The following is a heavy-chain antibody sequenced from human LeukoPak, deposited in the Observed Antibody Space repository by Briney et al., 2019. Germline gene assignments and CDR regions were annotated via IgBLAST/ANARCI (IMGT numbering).Heavy chain of an antibody. Sequence: SETLSLTCAVYGESFSGYYWSWIRQPPGKGLEWIGEINHSGSTNYNPSLKSRVTISVDTSKNQFSLKLSSVTAADTAVYYCARAPRTTVTTPFDYWGQGTLVTVSS. CDR1: GESFSGYY. J-gene: IGHJ4*02. CDR2: INHSGST. D-gene: IGHD4-17*01. CDR3: ARAPRTTVTTPFDY. V-gene: IGHV4-34*01.